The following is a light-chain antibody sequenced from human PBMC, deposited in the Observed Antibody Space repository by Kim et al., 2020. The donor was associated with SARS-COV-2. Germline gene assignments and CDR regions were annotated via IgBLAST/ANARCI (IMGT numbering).Light chain of an antibody. J-gene: IGKJ5*01. CDR3: QQANSFPIT. CDR1: QGISSW. V-gene: IGKV1-12*01. CDR2: SAS. Sequence: DIQMTQSPSSVSASVGDRVTITCRASQGISSWLVWYQQKAGKAPKLLIYSASSLHSGVPSRFSGRGSGTDFTLTISSLQPEDVATYYCQQANSFPITFGQGTRLEIK.